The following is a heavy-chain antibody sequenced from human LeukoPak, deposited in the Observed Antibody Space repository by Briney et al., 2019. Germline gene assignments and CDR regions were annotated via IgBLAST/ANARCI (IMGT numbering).Heavy chain of an antibody. V-gene: IGHV3-23*01. CDR2: ISGSGGSA. CDR3: AKPMVRGVIPGY. J-gene: IGHJ4*02. CDR1: GFTFSSYA. D-gene: IGHD3-10*01. Sequence: GGSLRLSCAASGFTFSSYAMSWVRQAPGKGLDWVSAISGSGGSAYYADSVKGRFTISRDNSKNTLYLQMNSLRAEDTAVYYCAKPMVRGVIPGYWGQGTLVTVSS.